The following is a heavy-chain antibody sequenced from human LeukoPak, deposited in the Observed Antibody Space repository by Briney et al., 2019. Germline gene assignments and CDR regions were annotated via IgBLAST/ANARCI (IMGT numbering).Heavy chain of an antibody. D-gene: IGHD3/OR15-3a*01. CDR3: ARRLDWHLAFDI. CDR2: FYYSGST. V-gene: IGHV4-39*01. Sequence: SETLSLTCTASGGSISSSSYYWGWIRQPPGKGLEWIGSFYYSGSTYYNPPLKSRVTISVDTSRNQFSLKLSSVTAADTAVYYCARRLDWHLAFDIWGQGTMVTVSS. CDR1: GGSISSSSYY. J-gene: IGHJ3*02.